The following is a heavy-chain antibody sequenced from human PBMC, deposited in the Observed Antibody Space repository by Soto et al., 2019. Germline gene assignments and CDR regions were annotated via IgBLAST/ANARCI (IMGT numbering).Heavy chain of an antibody. J-gene: IGHJ3*02. CDR1: GGSFSGYY. CDR2: INHSGST. Sequence: QVHLQQWGAGLLKPSETLSLTCAVYGGSFSGYYWNWIRQPPGKGLEWIGEINHSGSTNYNPSLKSRVTIAVDTSKNQFSLKLSSVTAADTAVYYCATKQVLLWFGERDAFDIWGQGTMVTVSS. V-gene: IGHV4-34*01. D-gene: IGHD3-10*01. CDR3: ATKQVLLWFGERDAFDI.